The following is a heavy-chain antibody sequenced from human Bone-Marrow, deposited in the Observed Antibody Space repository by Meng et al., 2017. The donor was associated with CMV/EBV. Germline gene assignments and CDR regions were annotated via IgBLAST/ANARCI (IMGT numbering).Heavy chain of an antibody. CDR3: ARDMAASGATFDL. D-gene: IGHD6-13*01. CDR2: IIPSLGTT. Sequence: FTNYAVSCVRQAPGKGLECMGQIIPSLGTTNYAQTFQSRVTITADKSSTTAATTAHLELSSLTSDDTAVYFCARDMAASGATFDLWGQGTLVTVSS. J-gene: IGHJ4*02. V-gene: IGHV1-69*06. CDR1: FTNYA.